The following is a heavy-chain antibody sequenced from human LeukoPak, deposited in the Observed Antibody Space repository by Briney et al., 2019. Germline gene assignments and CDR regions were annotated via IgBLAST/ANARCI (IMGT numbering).Heavy chain of an antibody. CDR3: ARQVSRFLGWSAPFYMDV. V-gene: IGHV4-59*01. CDR1: GDSIGSYY. D-gene: IGHD3-3*01. Sequence: SETLSLTCTVSGDSIGSYYWSWIRQPPGKGLEWIGYIYYSGSTSYNPSLKSRLTISVDTSKNQFSLKLSSVTAADTAVYYCARQVSRFLGWSAPFYMDVWGKGTTVTVSS. CDR2: IYYSGST. J-gene: IGHJ6*03.